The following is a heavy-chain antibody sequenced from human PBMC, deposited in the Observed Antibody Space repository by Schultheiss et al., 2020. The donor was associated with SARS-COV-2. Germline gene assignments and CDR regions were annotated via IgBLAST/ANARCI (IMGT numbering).Heavy chain of an antibody. J-gene: IGHJ5*02. D-gene: IGHD3-22*01. Sequence: GESLKISCKGSGYNFNTYWIGWVRQMPGKGLEWMGIIYPGDSDTRYSPSFQGQVTISADKSISTAYLQWSSLKASDTAMYYCARKDSSRWYWFDPWGQGTLVTVSS. CDR3: ARKDSSRWYWFDP. CDR2: IYPGDSDT. CDR1: GYNFNTYW. V-gene: IGHV5-51*01.